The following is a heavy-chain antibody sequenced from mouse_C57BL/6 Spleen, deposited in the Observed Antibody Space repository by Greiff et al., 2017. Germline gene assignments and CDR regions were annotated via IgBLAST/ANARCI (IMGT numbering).Heavy chain of an antibody. CDR1: GFTFSSYA. CDR2: ISDGGSYT. Sequence: EVQGVESGGGLVKPGGSLKLSCAASGFTFSSYAMSWVRQTPEKRLEWVATISDGGSYTYYPDNVKGRFTISRDNAKNNLYRQMSHLKSEDTAMYYCAREETTGGAYWGQATLVTVAA. CDR3: AREETTGGAY. J-gene: IGHJ3*01. D-gene: IGHD1-1*01. V-gene: IGHV5-4*01.